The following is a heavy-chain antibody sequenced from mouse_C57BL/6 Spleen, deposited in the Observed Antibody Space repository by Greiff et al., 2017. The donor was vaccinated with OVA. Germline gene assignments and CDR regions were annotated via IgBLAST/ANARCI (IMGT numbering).Heavy chain of an antibody. Sequence: EVKLMESGAELVRPGASVKLSCTASGFNIKDDYMHWVKQRPEQGLEWIGWIDPENGDTEYASKFQGKATITADTSSNTAYLQLSSLTSEDTAVYYCTTLAGTSWFAYWGQGTLVTVSA. CDR2: IDPENGDT. J-gene: IGHJ3*01. D-gene: IGHD4-1*01. V-gene: IGHV14-4*01. CDR1: GFNIKDDY. CDR3: TTLAGTSWFAY.